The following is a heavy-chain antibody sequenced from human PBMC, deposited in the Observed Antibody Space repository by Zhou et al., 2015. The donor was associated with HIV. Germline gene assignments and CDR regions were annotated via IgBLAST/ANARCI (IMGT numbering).Heavy chain of an antibody. CDR3: AKCRQLAAASYYYYGMDV. J-gene: IGHJ6*02. CDR1: GGTFSSYA. CDR2: IIPIFGTA. Sequence: QVQLVQSGAEVKKPGSSVKVSCKASGGTFSSYAISWVRQAPGQGLEWMGGIIPIFGTANYAQKFQGRVTITADKSTSTAYMELSSLRSEDTAVYYCAKCRQLAAASYYYYGMDVWGQGTTVTVSS. D-gene: IGHD6-6*01. V-gene: IGHV1-69*06.